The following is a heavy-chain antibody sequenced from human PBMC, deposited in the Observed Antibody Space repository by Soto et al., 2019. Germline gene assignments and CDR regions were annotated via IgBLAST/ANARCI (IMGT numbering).Heavy chain of an antibody. Sequence: PSETLSLTCADSGGSILGGGYAWSWIRRPPGKGLDSLGHISQSGNVYSIPSLQRRLTISLDRSKDHLSLSLTSVSAADTAVYFCARRVLLSVGAFEFCGQWTMLPVS. V-gene: IGHV4-30-2*01. CDR2: ISQSGNV. D-gene: IGHD1-26*01. J-gene: IGHJ3*01. CDR3: ARRVLLSVGAFEF. CDR1: GGSILGGGYA.